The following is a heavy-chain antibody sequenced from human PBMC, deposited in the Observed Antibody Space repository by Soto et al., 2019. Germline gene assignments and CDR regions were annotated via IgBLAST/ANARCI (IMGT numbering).Heavy chain of an antibody. J-gene: IGHJ4*02. CDR3: AREYGSYDSSPLDY. CDR1: GFTFSSYA. V-gene: IGHV3-30-3*01. Sequence: GGSLRLSCAASGFTFSSYAMHWVRQAPGKGLEWVAVISYDGSNKYYADSVKGRFTISRDNSKNTLYLQMNSLRAEDTAVYYCAREYGSYDSSPLDYWGQGTLVTVSS. D-gene: IGHD3-22*01. CDR2: ISYDGSNK.